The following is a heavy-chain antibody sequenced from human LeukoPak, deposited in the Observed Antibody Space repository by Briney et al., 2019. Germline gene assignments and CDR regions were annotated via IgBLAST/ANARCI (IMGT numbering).Heavy chain of an antibody. CDR3: ARVPRKSYAYGTLDY. CDR1: GGSISNSSYS. Sequence: SETLSLTCTVSGGSISNSSYSWAWIRQSPGRGLELIGSIYYRGSTYYNPSLKSRVTISVDTSKNQFSLKLSSVTAADTAVYYCARVPRKSYAYGTLDYWGQGTLVTVSS. J-gene: IGHJ4*02. CDR2: IYYRGST. V-gene: IGHV4-39*01. D-gene: IGHD3-16*01.